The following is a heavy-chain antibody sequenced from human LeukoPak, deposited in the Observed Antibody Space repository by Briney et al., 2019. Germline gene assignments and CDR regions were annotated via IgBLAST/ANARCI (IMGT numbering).Heavy chain of an antibody. V-gene: IGHV4-34*01. CDR3: ARVPYLGESARYYFDY. CDR2: INHSGST. Sequence: SETLSLTCAVYGGSFSGYYWSWIRQPPGKGLEWIGEINHSGSTNYNPSLKSRVTISVDTSKNQFSLKLSSVTAADTAVYYCARVPYLGESARYYFDYWGQGTLVTVSS. D-gene: IGHD3-10*01. CDR1: GGSFSGYY. J-gene: IGHJ4*02.